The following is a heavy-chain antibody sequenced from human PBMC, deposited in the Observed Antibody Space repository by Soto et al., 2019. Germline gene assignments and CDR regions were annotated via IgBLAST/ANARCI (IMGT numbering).Heavy chain of an antibody. V-gene: IGHV3-7*01. Sequence: GGSLRLSCAASGCTLSRYWMTWVRQAPGKGLEWVANIKEDESEKYYVHSGKGRFTISRDNAKNSLYLQMNSLRAEDTAVYHCARDATYCGGGTCHDRHDYWGQGTLVTVSS. D-gene: IGHD2-21*01. J-gene: IGHJ4*02. CDR3: ARDATYCGGGTCHDRHDY. CDR2: IKEDESEK. CDR1: GCTLSRYW.